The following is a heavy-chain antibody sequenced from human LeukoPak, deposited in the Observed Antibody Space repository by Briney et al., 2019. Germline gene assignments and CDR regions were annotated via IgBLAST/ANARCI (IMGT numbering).Heavy chain of an antibody. CDR2: IFHTGNT. J-gene: IGHJ4*02. V-gene: IGHV4-39*01. D-gene: IGHD3-3*01. CDR1: GGSISSSNYY. CDR3: ARLGLYYDFWSGYLPIDY. Sequence: SETLSLTCTVSGGSISSSNYYWGWIRQPPGKGLEWIGSIFHTGNTYDNPSLKRRVIMSVDTSNNQFSLKLSSVTAADTAMYYCARLGLYYDFWSGYLPIDYWGQGTLVTVSS.